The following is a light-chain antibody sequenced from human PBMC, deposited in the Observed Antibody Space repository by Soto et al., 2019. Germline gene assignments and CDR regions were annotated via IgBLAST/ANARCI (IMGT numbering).Light chain of an antibody. V-gene: IGLV1-44*01. CDR2: SNY. Sequence: QSVLTQPPSASGTPGQRVTISCSGSNSNIGSNPVHWYQQFPGTAPKVLIYSNYQRPSGVPDRFSGSKSGTSASLAISGLQSEAEADYYCAAWDDRMSDLLCGGGTKVTVL. CDR3: AAWDDRMSDLL. J-gene: IGLJ2*01. CDR1: NSNIGSNP.